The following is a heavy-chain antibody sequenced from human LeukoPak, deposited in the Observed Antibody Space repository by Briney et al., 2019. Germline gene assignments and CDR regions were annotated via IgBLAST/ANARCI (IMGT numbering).Heavy chain of an antibody. CDR3: ARDPLLAAAGRVGYYYYMDV. J-gene: IGHJ6*03. Sequence: ASVKVSCKASGYTFNSYGITWVRQAPGQGLEWMGIINPSGGSTSYAQKFQGRVTMTRDTSTSTVYMELSSLRSEDTAVYYCARDPLLAAAGRVGYYYYMDVWGKGTTVTISS. CDR2: INPSGGST. D-gene: IGHD6-13*01. CDR1: GYTFNSYG. V-gene: IGHV1-46*02.